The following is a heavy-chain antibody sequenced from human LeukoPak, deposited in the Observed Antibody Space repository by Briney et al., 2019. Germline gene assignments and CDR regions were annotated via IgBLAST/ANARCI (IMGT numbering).Heavy chain of an antibody. CDR1: GYTFSSYG. D-gene: IGHD3-3*01. CDR2: ISAYNGNT. J-gene: IGHJ4*02. V-gene: IGHV1-18*01. Sequence: GASVKVSCKASGYTFSSYGISWVRQAPGQGLEWMGWISAYNGNTNYAQKLQGRVTMTTDTSTSPAYMELRSLRSDDTAVYYCARGGPYDFWSGYTNFDYWGQGTLVTVSS. CDR3: ARGGPYDFWSGYTNFDY.